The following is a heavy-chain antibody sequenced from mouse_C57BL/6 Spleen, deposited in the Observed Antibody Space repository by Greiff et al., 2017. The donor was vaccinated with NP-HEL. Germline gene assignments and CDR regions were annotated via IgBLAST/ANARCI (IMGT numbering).Heavy chain of an antibody. CDR1: GYAFSSSW. CDR3: AREGGHYYGSSPWFAY. D-gene: IGHD1-1*01. V-gene: IGHV1-82*01. Sequence: QVQLQQSGPELVKPGASVTISCKASGYAFSSSWMNWVKQRPGKGLEWIGRIYPGDGDTNYNGKFKGKATLTADKSSSTAYMQLSSLTSEDSAVYFCAREGGHYYGSSPWFAYWGQGTLVTVSA. CDR2: IYPGDGDT. J-gene: IGHJ3*01.